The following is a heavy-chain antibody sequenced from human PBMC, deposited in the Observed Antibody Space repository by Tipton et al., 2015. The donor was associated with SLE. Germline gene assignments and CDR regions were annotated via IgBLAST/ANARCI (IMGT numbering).Heavy chain of an antibody. V-gene: IGHV4-39*07. D-gene: IGHD2-15*01. CDR2: IYYSGST. CDR3: ARDSLAATYFDY. Sequence: TLSLTCTVSGGSISSSSYYWGWIRQPPGKGLEWIGSIYYSGSTYYNPSLKSRVTISVDTSKNQFSLKLSSVTAADTAVYYCARDSLAATYFDYWGQGTLVTVSS. J-gene: IGHJ4*02. CDR1: GGSISSSSYY.